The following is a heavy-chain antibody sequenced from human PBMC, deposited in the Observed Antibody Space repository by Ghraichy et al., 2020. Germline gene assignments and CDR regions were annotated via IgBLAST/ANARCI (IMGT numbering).Heavy chain of an antibody. Sequence: ASVKVSCKVTGYTLTELSMHWVRQAPGKGLEWMGGFDPEDGETIYAQKFQGRVTMTEDTSTDTAYMELSSLRSEDTAVYYCATVGLWEPSPDYYYYGMDVWGQGTTVTVSS. D-gene: IGHD1-26*01. CDR3: ATVGLWEPSPDYYYYGMDV. V-gene: IGHV1-24*01. J-gene: IGHJ6*02. CDR2: FDPEDGET. CDR1: GYTLTELS.